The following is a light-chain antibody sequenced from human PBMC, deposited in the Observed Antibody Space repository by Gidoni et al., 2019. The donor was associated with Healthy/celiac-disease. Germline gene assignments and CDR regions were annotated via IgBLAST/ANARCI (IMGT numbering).Light chain of an antibody. Sequence: DIQMTQSPSSPSASVGDRVTITCRASQSNSSYLNWYQQKPGKAPKLLIYAASSLQSGVPSRFSGSGSGTDFTLTISSLQPEDFATYYCQQSYSTPLTFGGGTKVEIK. J-gene: IGKJ4*01. CDR3: QQSYSTPLT. V-gene: IGKV1-39*01. CDR1: QSNSSY. CDR2: AAS.